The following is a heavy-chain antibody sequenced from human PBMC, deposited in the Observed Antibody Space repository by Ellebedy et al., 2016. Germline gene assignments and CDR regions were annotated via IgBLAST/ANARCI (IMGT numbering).Heavy chain of an antibody. CDR2: INSDGSST. Sequence: GGSLRLSCAVSGLTISSAWMNWVRQAPGKGLVWVSRINSDGSSTSYADSVKGRFTISRDNAKNTLYLQMNSLRAEDTAVYYCARGGHGWELLGERAFDIWGQGTMVTVSS. V-gene: IGHV3-74*01. J-gene: IGHJ3*02. D-gene: IGHD1-26*01. CDR3: ARGGHGWELLGERAFDI. CDR1: GLTISSAW.